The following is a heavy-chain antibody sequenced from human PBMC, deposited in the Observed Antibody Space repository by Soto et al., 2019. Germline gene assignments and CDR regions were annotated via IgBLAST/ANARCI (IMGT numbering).Heavy chain of an antibody. V-gene: IGHV4-4*02. CDR1: GGSISSSNW. D-gene: IGHD6-13*01. CDR3: ASITPIAAAAPLGFDP. Sequence: LRETLSLTCAVSGGSISSSNWWSWVRQPPGKGLEWIGEIYHSGSTNYNPSLKSRVTISVDKSKNQFSLKLSSVTAADTAVYYCASITPIAAAAPLGFDPWGQGTLVTVSS. CDR2: IYHSGST. J-gene: IGHJ5*02.